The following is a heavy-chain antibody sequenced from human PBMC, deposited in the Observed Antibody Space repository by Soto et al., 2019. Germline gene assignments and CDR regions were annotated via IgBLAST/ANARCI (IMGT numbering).Heavy chain of an antibody. CDR1: GFTFSSYA. CDR2: ISGSGGST. D-gene: IGHD6-13*01. V-gene: IGHV3-23*01. J-gene: IGHJ4*02. Sequence: GGSLRLSCAASGFTFSSYAMSWVRQAPGKGLEWVSAISGSGGSTYYADSVKGRFTISRDNSKNTLYLQMNSLRAEDTAVYYCAKDRSSSSWYPVGLPFFDYWGQGTLVTVSS. CDR3: AKDRSSSSWYPVGLPFFDY.